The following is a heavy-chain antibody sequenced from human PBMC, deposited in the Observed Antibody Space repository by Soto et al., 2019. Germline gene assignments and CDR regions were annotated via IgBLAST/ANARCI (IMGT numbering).Heavy chain of an antibody. V-gene: IGHV1-18*01. J-gene: IGHJ4*02. D-gene: IGHD6-13*01. Sequence: ASVKVSCKASGYTFTSYGISWVRQAPGQGLEWMGWISAYNGNTNYAQKLQGRVTMTTDTSTSTAYMELRSLRSDDTAVYYCATDRYSSSWYTLDYWGQGTLVTVSS. CDR3: ATDRYSSSWYTLDY. CDR1: GYTFTSYG. CDR2: ISAYNGNT.